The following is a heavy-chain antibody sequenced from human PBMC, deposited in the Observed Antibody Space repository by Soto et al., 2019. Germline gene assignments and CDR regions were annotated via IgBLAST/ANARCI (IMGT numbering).Heavy chain of an antibody. CDR1: GFTFGSYA. CDR2: ISGGDVST. Sequence: EVQLLESGGGLVQPGGSLRLSCAASGFTFGSYAMSWVRQAPGKGLEWVSAISGGDVSTYYADSVKGRFTISRDNSKNTMYLQMNSLKVEDTAIYYCAKGDCSGRTCYGSDYWGQGTVVTVSS. V-gene: IGHV3-23*01. J-gene: IGHJ4*02. CDR3: AKGDCSGRTCYGSDY. D-gene: IGHD2-15*01.